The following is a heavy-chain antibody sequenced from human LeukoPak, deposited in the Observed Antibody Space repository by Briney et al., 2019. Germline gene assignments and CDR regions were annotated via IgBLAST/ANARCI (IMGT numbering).Heavy chain of an antibody. CDR2: IHFSGST. CDR1: GGSISSYY. J-gene: IGHJ4*02. V-gene: IGHV4-59*01. CDR3: ARGTCSNGVCYRYGEGFHY. Sequence: SETLSLTCTVSGGSISSYYWSWIRQPPGKGLEWIGYIHFSGSTNYNPSLKSRVTISIDTSKNEFSLKLSSVTAADTAVYYCARGTCSNGVCYRYGEGFHYWGQGTLVTVSS. D-gene: IGHD2-8*01.